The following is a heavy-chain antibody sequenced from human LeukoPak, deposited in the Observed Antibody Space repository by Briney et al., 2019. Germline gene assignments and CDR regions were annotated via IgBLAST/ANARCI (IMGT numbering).Heavy chain of an antibody. Sequence: GGSLRLACAASGFNFRNYGMHCVRQAPGTGLEWVAYTRDDGSKRWYGDSVKGRFTIARDNSKSTLYLQMNSLRGEDTAVYYCANGDCRGGRCSSGAYWGQGTLVTVSS. CDR1: GFNFRNYG. D-gene: IGHD2-15*01. CDR3: ANGDCRGGRCSSGAY. V-gene: IGHV3-30*02. CDR2: TRDDGSKR. J-gene: IGHJ4*02.